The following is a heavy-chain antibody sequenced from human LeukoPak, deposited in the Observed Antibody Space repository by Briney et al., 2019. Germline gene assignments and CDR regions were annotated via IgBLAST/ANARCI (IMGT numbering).Heavy chain of an antibody. CDR3: AKAPSYYGDRLPLDY. CDR1: GFTFSSYA. CDR2: ISGSGGST. V-gene: IGHV3-23*01. Sequence: GGSLRLSCAASGFTFSSYAMGWVRQAPGKGLEWVSAISGSGGSTYYADSVKGRFTISRDNSKNTLYLQMNSLRAEDTAVYYCAKAPSYYGDRLPLDYWGQGTLVTVSS. D-gene: IGHD4-17*01. J-gene: IGHJ4*02.